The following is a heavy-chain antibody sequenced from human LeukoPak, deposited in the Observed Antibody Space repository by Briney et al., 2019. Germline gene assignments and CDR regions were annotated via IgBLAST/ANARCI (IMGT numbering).Heavy chain of an antibody. CDR1: GDLVSSNSAA. CDR3: ARAKGRSPLFDY. Sequence: SQTLSLTCAISGDLVSSNSAAWHWIRQPPSRVLERLERTYYGSKWYNDYAVSVKGRIAINPDTSKNQFSLQLNSVTPEDTAVYYCARAKGRSPLFDYWGQGSLVTVSS. D-gene: IGHD6-13*01. CDR2: TYYGSKWYN. J-gene: IGHJ4*02. V-gene: IGHV6-1*01.